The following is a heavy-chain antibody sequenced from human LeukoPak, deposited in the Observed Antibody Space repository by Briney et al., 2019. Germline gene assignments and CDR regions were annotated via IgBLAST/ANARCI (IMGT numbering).Heavy chain of an antibody. CDR3: ARGTLEYQLLYAFDY. CDR1: GGSFSGYY. CDR2: MSHTGAT. V-gene: IGHV4-34*01. J-gene: IGHJ4*02. Sequence: SETLSLTCAVFGGSFSGYYWSWIRQSPEKGLEWIGEMSHTGATNYNPSLKSRVTVSVDTSKNQFSLKLSSVTAADTAVYYCARGTLEYQLLYAFDYWGQGTLVTVSS. D-gene: IGHD2-2*02.